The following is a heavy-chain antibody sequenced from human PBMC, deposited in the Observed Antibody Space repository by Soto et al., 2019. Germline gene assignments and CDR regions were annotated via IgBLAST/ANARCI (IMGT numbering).Heavy chain of an antibody. CDR3: AKEYDIVGTYFDY. CDR1: GFTFSSYG. J-gene: IGHJ4*02. D-gene: IGHD5-12*01. Sequence: QVQLVESGGGVVQPGRSLRLSCAASGFTFSSYGMHWVRQAPGKGLEWVAVISYDGSNKYYADSVKGRFTISRDNSKNALDLQMNSRRSEDTAVYYCAKEYDIVGTYFDYWGQGTLVTGSS. CDR2: ISYDGSNK. V-gene: IGHV3-30*18.